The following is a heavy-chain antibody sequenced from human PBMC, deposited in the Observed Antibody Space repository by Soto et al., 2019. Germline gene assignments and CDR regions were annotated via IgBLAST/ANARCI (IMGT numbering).Heavy chain of an antibody. Sequence: EVQLVESGGGLVQPGRSLRLSCAASGFTFDDYAMHWVRQAPGKGLEWVSGISWNSGSIGYADSVKGRFTISRDNAKNSLYLQMNSLRAEDTALYYCAKDIAAAPFLFDYWGQGTLVTVSS. CDR2: ISWNSGSI. J-gene: IGHJ4*02. V-gene: IGHV3-9*01. CDR3: AKDIAAAPFLFDY. CDR1: GFTFDDYA. D-gene: IGHD6-13*01.